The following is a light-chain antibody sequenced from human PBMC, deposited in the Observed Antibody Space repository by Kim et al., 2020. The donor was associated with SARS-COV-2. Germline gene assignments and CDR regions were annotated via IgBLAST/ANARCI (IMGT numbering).Light chain of an antibody. CDR3: QQYHRWPYT. J-gene: IGKJ2*01. V-gene: IGKV3-15*01. Sequence: EIVMTQSPVTLSVSPGERVTLPCRASQSIYRNLAWYQQKLGHSPRLLIYAASSRAAGIPARFSASGSGTDFTLTISSLESEDFAVYYCQQYHRWPYTFGQGTKLEI. CDR1: QSIYRN. CDR2: AAS.